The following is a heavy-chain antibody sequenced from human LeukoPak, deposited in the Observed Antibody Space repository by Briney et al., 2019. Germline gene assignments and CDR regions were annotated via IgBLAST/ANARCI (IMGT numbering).Heavy chain of an antibody. CDR1: GFTFSSYA. D-gene: IGHD6-19*01. CDR3: ARGGVYSSGSYYLYYFDY. CDR2: ISYDGSNK. V-gene: IGHV3-30-3*01. Sequence: GSSLTLSCVASGFTFSSYAMHWVRQAPGKGLEWVALISYDGSNKYYADSVKGRFTISRYNSKNTLYLQMNSLRAEDTAVYYCARGGVYSSGSYYLYYFDYWGQGTLVTVSS. J-gene: IGHJ4*02.